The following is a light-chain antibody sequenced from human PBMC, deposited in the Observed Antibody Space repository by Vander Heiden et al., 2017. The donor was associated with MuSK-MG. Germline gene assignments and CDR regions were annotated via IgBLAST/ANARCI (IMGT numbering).Light chain of an antibody. CDR3: QQLNSYPLT. J-gene: IGKJ4*01. V-gene: IGKV1-9*01. Sequence: DLQLTQSPSFLSASVGDRVTITCRASQGISSYLAWYQQKPGKAPKLLIYAASTLQSGVPSRFSDSGSGTEFTLTISSLQPEDFATYYCQQLNSYPLTFGGGTKVEIK. CDR1: QGISSY. CDR2: AAS.